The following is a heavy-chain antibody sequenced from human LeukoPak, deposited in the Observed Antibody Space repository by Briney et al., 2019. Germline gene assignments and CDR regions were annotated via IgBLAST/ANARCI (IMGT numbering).Heavy chain of an antibody. CDR3: ARPGQGSSGSFDY. D-gene: IGHD6-19*01. V-gene: IGHV1-69*05. Sequence: ASVKVSCKASGGTFSNYAISWVRQAPGQGLEWMGGIIPIFGTANYAQRFQGRVTITTDESTSTAYMELSSLRSEDTAVYYCARPGQGSSGSFDYWGQGTLVTVSS. CDR1: GGTFSNYA. J-gene: IGHJ4*02. CDR2: IIPIFGTA.